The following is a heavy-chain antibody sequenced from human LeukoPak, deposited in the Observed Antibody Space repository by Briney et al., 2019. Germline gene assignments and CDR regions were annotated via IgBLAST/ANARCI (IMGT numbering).Heavy chain of an antibody. CDR3: AKDPIGRDAVGYFDW. CDR2: IGGSGAGT. V-gene: IGHV3-23*01. J-gene: IGHJ4*02. Sequence: PGGSLRLSCAASGFTFSSYVMTWVRQAPGKGLEWVSSIGGSGAGTDYADSVKGRFTISRDNSKNTVYLQMNSLRVEDTAVYYCAKDPIGRDAVGYFDWWGQGTLVAVSS. D-gene: IGHD2-15*01. CDR1: GFTFSSYV.